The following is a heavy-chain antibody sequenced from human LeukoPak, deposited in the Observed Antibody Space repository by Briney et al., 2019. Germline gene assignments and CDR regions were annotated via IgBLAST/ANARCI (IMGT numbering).Heavy chain of an antibody. CDR3: ARWLYNSGWAIDY. Sequence: GGPLRLSCTASGFTFSTYYMAWVRQAPGKGLDWVANIRQDGSGKFYADSVKGRFTISRDNAKNSLFLQMNSLRAEDTAVYFCARWLYNSGWAIDYWGQGTLVTVSS. CDR1: GFTFSTYY. V-gene: IGHV3-7*01. J-gene: IGHJ4*02. CDR2: IRQDGSGK. D-gene: IGHD6-19*01.